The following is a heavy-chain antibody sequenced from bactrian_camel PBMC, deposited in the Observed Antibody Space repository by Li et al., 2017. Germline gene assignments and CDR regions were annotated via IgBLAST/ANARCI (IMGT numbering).Heavy chain of an antibody. J-gene: IGHJ4*01. D-gene: IGHD5*01. Sequence: VQLVESGGGSVQSGGSLRLSCAASGYMYCMAWFRQAPGKEREGVATMGGHGTFSYADSVRGRFTISRDNAKNTLYLRMNSLKSEDTALYYCSVATTSATFNYWGRGTQVTVS. CDR2: MGGHGTF. CDR3: SVATTSATFNY. V-gene: IGHV3S53*01. CDR1: GYMYC.